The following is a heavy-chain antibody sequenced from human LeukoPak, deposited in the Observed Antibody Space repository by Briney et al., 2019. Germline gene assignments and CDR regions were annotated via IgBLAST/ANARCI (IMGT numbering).Heavy chain of an antibody. CDR1: GYTFAGYY. V-gene: IGHV1-2*02. Sequence: ASVKVSCKASGYTFAGYYLHWVRQAPGQGLEWMGWINPNSGGTKYVQKFQGRVTMTRDTSITTAYMELSRLTSNDTAVYYCARGSVRGWFDPWGQGTLVTVSS. D-gene: IGHD3-10*01. CDR3: ARGSVRGWFDP. J-gene: IGHJ5*02. CDR2: INPNSGGT.